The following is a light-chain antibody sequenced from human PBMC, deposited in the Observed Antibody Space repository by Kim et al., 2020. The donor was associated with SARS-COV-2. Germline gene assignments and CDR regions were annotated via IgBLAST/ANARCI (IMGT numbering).Light chain of an antibody. CDR2: LAS. CDR3: QHYSRFPYT. J-gene: IGKJ2*01. CDR1: QYIDAY. V-gene: IGKV1-5*03. Sequence: SASVGDRVTINCRDSQYIDAYLAWYQQKPGRAPKLLVYLASTLETGVPSRFSGTGSGTEFSLTISGLQPEDFAIYYCQHYSRFPYTFGQGTKLEI.